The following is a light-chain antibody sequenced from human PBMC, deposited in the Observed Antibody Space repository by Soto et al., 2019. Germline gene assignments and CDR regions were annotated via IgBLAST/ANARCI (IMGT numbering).Light chain of an antibody. V-gene: IGLV2-14*01. J-gene: IGLJ1*01. CDR3: SSYTTSSTYV. Sequence: QSVLTQPASVSGSPGQSLTISRTGNSSDVGGYNYVSWHQQHPGKVPKLMIYDVSYRPSGVSNRFSGSKSGNTASLTISGLQAEDEADYYCSSYTTSSTYVFGTGTKVTVL. CDR1: SSDVGGYNY. CDR2: DVS.